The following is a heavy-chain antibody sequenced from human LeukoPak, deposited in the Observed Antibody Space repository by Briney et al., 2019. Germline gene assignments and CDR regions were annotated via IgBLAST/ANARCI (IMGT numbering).Heavy chain of an antibody. CDR1: GGSISSYY. V-gene: IGHV4-59*01. Sequence: SGTLSLTCSVSGGSISSYYWSWIRQPPGKGLEWIGYIYYSGGTNYNPSLKSRVTISVDTSKNQFSLKLSSVPAADTAVYYCTREWTGSDYYYYGMDVWGQGTTVTVSS. J-gene: IGHJ6*02. CDR3: TREWTGSDYYYYGMDV. D-gene: IGHD1-14*01. CDR2: IYYSGGT.